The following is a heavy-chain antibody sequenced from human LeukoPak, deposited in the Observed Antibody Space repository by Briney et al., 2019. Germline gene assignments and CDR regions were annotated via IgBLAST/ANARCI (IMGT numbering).Heavy chain of an antibody. CDR1: GFTFSSYA. V-gene: IGHV3-23*01. CDR2: ISGSGGST. CDR3: AKGKAPDY. Sequence: PGGSVRLSCSASGFTFSSYATSWVRQAPGKGLEWVSAISGSGGSTYYADSVKGRFTISRDNTKNTLYLQMNSLRAEDTAVYYCAKGKAPDYWGQGTLVTVSS. J-gene: IGHJ4*02.